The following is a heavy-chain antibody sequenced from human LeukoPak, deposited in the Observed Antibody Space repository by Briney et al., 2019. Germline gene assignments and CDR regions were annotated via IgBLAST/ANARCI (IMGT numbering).Heavy chain of an antibody. D-gene: IGHD2-15*01. V-gene: IGHV1-18*01. Sequence: ASVKVSCKTSGYTFTSYGITWVRQARGKGLEWVEWISAYNGNIDYAQNLQGRVTMTTDTCTSTAYMELRSLRSDDTAVYYCTIMTHCTGGTCYSYDHWGQGTMVAVSS. CDR2: ISAYNGNI. J-gene: IGHJ4*02. CDR3: TIMTHCTGGTCYSYDH. CDR1: GYTFTSYG.